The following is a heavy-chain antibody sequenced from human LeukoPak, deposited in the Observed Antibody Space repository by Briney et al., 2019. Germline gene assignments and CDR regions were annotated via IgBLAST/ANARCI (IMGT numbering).Heavy chain of an antibody. D-gene: IGHD3-22*01. CDR2: ISAYNGNT. J-gene: IGHJ6*02. Sequence: EASVKVSCKASGYTFTSYGISWVRQAPGQGLEWMGWISAYNGNTNYAQKLQGRVTMTTDTSTSTAYMELRSLRSDDTAVYYCARGHYYDSSGYPPGYYYYGMDVWGQGTTVTVSS. V-gene: IGHV1-18*01. CDR1: GYTFTSYG. CDR3: ARGHYYDSSGYPPGYYYYGMDV.